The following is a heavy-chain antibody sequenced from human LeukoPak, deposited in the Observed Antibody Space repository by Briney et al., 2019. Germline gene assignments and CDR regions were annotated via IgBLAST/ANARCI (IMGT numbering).Heavy chain of an antibody. CDR3: ASTYPRRAAAAATL. CDR1: GGSFSGYY. CDR2: INHSGST. J-gene: IGHJ4*02. V-gene: IGHV4-34*01. Sequence: SETLSLTCAVYGGSFSGYYWSWIRQPPGKGLEWIGEINHSGSTNYNPSLKSRVTISVDTSKNQFSLKLSSVTAADTAVYYCASTYPRRAAAAATLWGQGTLVTVSS. D-gene: IGHD6-13*01.